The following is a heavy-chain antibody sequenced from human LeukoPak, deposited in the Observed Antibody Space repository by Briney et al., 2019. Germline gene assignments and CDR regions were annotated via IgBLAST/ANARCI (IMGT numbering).Heavy chain of an antibody. Sequence: GGSLRLSCAASGFTFSSYAMHWVRQAPGKGLEWVAVISYDGSNKYYADSVKGRFTISRDNSKNTLYLQMNSLRAEDTAVYYCARRLFGNCSGGSCYLGAFDIWGQGTMVIVSS. CDR3: ARRLFGNCSGGSCYLGAFDI. D-gene: IGHD2-15*01. CDR1: GFTFSSYA. J-gene: IGHJ3*02. V-gene: IGHV3-30-3*01. CDR2: ISYDGSNK.